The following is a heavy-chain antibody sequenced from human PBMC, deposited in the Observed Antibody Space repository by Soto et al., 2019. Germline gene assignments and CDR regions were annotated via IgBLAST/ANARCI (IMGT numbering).Heavy chain of an antibody. CDR2: IIPISGTA. D-gene: IGHD2-2*01. J-gene: IGHJ4*02. CDR3: ARAGGCISTSCYGDLDY. CDR1: GGTFSSYA. Sequence: QVQLVQSGAEVKKPGSSVKVSCKASGGTFSSYAISWVRPAHGQGLEWMGGIIPISGTANYAQKFQGRVTITADESTSTAYMELSSLRSEDTAVYYCARAGGCISTSCYGDLDYWGQGTLVTVSS. V-gene: IGHV1-69*12.